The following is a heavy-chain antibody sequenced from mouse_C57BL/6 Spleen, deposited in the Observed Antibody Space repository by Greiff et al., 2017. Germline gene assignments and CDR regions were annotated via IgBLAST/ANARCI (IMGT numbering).Heavy chain of an antibody. D-gene: IGHD1-1*01. J-gene: IGHJ4*01. CDR1: GYTFTSYW. CDR2: IYPGSGST. V-gene: IGHV1-55*01. Sequence: QVQLQQPGAELVKPGASVTMSCKASGYTFTSYWITWVKQRPGQGLEWIGDIYPGSGSTNYNEKCKSKATLTVDTSSSTAYMQLSSLTSEDSAVYYCARTGIITTSLMDYWGQGTSVTVSS. CDR3: ARTGIITTSLMDY.